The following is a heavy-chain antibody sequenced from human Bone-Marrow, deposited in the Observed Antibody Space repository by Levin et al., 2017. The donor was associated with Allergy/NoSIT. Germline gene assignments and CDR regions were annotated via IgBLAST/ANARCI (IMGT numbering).Heavy chain of an antibody. CDR1: GFTFSSYD. Sequence: PGGSLRLSCAASGFTFSSYDMHWVRQATGKGLEWVSAIGTAGDTYYPGSVKGRFTISRENAKNSLYLQMNSLRAGDTAVYYCAREGYGGNSGAFDIWGQGTMVTVSS. D-gene: IGHD4-23*01. V-gene: IGHV3-13*04. CDR2: IGTAGDT. J-gene: IGHJ3*02. CDR3: AREGYGGNSGAFDI.